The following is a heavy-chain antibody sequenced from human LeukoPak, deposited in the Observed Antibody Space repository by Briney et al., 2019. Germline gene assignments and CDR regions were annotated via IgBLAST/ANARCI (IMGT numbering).Heavy chain of an antibody. V-gene: IGHV3-23*01. CDR3: ARGFFPDSSGYPFGY. Sequence: GGSLRLSCAASGFTFNNYAMSWVRQAPGKGLEWVSAVSSDGNIYYADSVKGRFTISRDNSKNTLYLQMNSLRAEDAAVYYCARGFFPDSSGYPFGYWGQGTLVTVSS. CDR2: VSSDGNI. CDR1: GFTFNNYA. J-gene: IGHJ4*02. D-gene: IGHD3-22*01.